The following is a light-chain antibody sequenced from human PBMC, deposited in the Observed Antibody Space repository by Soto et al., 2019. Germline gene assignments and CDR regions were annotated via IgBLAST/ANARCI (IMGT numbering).Light chain of an antibody. CDR1: QSVSSY. CDR2: DAS. Sequence: EIALTQSPATLSLSPGERATLSCRASQSVSSYLAWYQQTPGQAPRLLIYDASNRATGIPARFSGSGSGTDFTLTISSLEPEDFAVYYCQQRSNWPFTFGQGTRLEIK. J-gene: IGKJ5*01. V-gene: IGKV3-11*01. CDR3: QQRSNWPFT.